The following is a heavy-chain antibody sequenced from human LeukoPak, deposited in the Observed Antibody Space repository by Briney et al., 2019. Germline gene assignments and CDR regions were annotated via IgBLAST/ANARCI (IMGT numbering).Heavy chain of an antibody. V-gene: IGHV3-23*01. CDR1: GGSISSYY. CDR3: AKSHRGSCSTTTCFGEGDY. D-gene: IGHD2-2*01. CDR2: ISGSGGNT. J-gene: IGHJ4*02. Sequence: ETLSLTCTVSGGSISSYYWSWIRQPPGKGLEWVSAISGSGGNTYYADSGKGRFTISRDNSKNTLYLQMKSLRAEDTAIYYCAKSHRGSCSTTTCFGEGDYWGQGTLVTVSS.